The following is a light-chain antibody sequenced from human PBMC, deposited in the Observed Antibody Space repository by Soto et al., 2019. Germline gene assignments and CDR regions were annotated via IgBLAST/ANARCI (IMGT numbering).Light chain of an antibody. J-gene: IGLJ2*01. Sequence: QSVLTQPRSVSGSPGQSVTISCTGTSSDVGRYNSVSWHQQHPGRAPTLMIYDVNKRPSGVPDRFSGSKSGNTASLTISGLQADDEADYYCCSYTSSSTLEVFGGGTKLTVL. V-gene: IGLV2-11*01. CDR2: DVN. CDR1: SSDVGRYNS. CDR3: CSYTSSSTLEV.